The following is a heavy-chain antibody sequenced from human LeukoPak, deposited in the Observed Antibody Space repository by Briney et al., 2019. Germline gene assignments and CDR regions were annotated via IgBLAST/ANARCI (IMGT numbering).Heavy chain of an antibody. CDR3: ASQSRYCSGDSCYSFDY. V-gene: IGHV3-7*01. CDR2: IKQDGSDK. J-gene: IGHJ4*02. D-gene: IGHD2-15*01. CDR1: GLKFSSYW. Sequence: GGSLRLSCAASGLKFSSYWMSWVRQAPGKGLEWVANIKQDGSDKYYVDSVKSRFTISRDNAKNSLYLQMNSLRAEDTAVFYCASQSRYCSGDSCYSFDYWGQGTLVTVSS.